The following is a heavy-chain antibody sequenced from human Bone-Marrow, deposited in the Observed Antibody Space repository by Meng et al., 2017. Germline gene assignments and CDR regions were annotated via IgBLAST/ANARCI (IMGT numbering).Heavy chain of an antibody. V-gene: IGHV1-18*01. CDR1: GYTFTSYG. CDR3: ARGLGYSSGWYFRSAGSTFDI. Sequence: ASVKVSCKASGYTFTSYGISWVRQAPGQGLEWMGWISAYNGNTNYAQKLQGRVTMTRNTSISTAYMELSSLRSEDTAVYYCARGLGYSSGWYFRSAGSTFDIWGQGTMVTVSS. J-gene: IGHJ3*02. D-gene: IGHD6-19*01. CDR2: ISAYNGNT.